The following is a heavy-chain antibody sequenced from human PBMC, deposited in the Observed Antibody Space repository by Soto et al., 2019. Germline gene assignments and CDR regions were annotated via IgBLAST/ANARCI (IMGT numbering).Heavy chain of an antibody. D-gene: IGHD6-13*01. CDR2: IYWDDDH. CDR1: GFSLSTSRVG. CDR3: TREVYSSTYFDS. J-gene: IGHJ4*02. V-gene: IGHV2-5*02. Sequence: QITLKESGPTLVRPTQTLTLTWTFSGFSLSTSRVGVGWIRQPPGKALEWLALIYWDDDHRYSPSLETRLTITKDTSKNHVVLTMTKLDPADTATYYCTREVYSSTYFDSWGQGTLVTVSS.